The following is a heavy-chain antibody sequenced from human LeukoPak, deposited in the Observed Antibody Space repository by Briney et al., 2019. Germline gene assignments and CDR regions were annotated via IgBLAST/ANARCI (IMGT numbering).Heavy chain of an antibody. D-gene: IGHD3-10*01. CDR1: GGSISSYY. Sequence: SETLSLTCTVSGGSISSYYWSWIRQPPGKGLEWIGYIYYSGSTNYNPSLKSRVTISVDTSKNLFSLKLSSVTAADTAVYYCARGGGYYGSGTDFDYWGQGTLVTVSS. CDR2: IYYSGST. V-gene: IGHV4-59*01. J-gene: IGHJ4*02. CDR3: ARGGGYYGSGTDFDY.